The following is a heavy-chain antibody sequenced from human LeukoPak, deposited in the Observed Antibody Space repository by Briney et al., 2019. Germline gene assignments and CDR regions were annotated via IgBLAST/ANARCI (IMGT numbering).Heavy chain of an antibody. CDR3: ARDGADARYSSSWYEYNWFDP. CDR1: GGSISSYY. Sequence: SETLSLTCTVPGGSISSYYWSWIRQPPGKGLEWIGYIYYSGSTNYNPSLKSRVTISVDTSKNQFSLKLSSVTAADTAVYYCARDGADARYSSSWYEYNWFDPWGQGTLVTVSS. V-gene: IGHV4-59*01. J-gene: IGHJ5*02. CDR2: IYYSGST. D-gene: IGHD6-13*01.